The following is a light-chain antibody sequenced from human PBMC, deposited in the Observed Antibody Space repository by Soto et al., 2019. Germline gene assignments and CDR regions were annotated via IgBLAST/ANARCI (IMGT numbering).Light chain of an antibody. CDR1: LSVYSS. CDR2: AAS. J-gene: IGKJ5*01. CDR3: HQYNNWPPFT. Sequence: EIVMTQSPSTLSVSPWERSTLSFMASLSVYSSLAWYQQRPGQAPRLLIYAASIRATGVPARFSGSGSGTEFTLTISSLQSEDSAVYYCHQYNNWPPFTFGQGTRLEIK. V-gene: IGKV3-15*01.